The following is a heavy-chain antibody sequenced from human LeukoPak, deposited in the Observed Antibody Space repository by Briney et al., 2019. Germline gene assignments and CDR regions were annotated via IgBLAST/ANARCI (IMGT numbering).Heavy chain of an antibody. CDR2: ISDSGGDT. CDR3: ARGGSRTFDY. J-gene: IGHJ4*02. Sequence: GGSLRLSCAASGFTFSSYSMNWVRQAPGKGLEYLSAISDSGGDTNYANSVKGRFTISRDNSKNTLYLQMDSLRADDMAVYYCARGGSRTFDYWGQGTLVTVSS. CDR1: GFTFSSYS. V-gene: IGHV3-64*01. D-gene: IGHD3-10*01.